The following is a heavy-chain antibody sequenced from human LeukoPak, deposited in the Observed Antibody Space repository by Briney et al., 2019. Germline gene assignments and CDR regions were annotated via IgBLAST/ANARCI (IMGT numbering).Heavy chain of an antibody. V-gene: IGHV1-46*01. D-gene: IGHD3-3*01. Sequence: ASVKVSCEASGYTFTSYYMHWVRQAPGQGLEWMGIINPSGGSTSYAQKFQGRVTMTRDMSTSTVYMELSSLRSEDTAVYYCARGSLYYDFWTRGFDPWGQGPLVTVSS. CDR2: INPSGGST. CDR3: ARGSLYYDFWTRGFDP. CDR1: GYTFTSYY. J-gene: IGHJ5*02.